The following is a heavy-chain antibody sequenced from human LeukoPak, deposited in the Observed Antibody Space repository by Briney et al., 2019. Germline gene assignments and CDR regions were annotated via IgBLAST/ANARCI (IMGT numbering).Heavy chain of an antibody. V-gene: IGHV4-34*01. J-gene: IGHJ5*02. CDR1: GGSFSGYY. CDR2: INHSGST. Sequence: SETLSLTCAVYGGSFSGYYWSWIRQPPGKGLEWNGEINHSGSTNYNPSLKSRVTISVDTSKNQFSLKLSSVTAADTAVYYCARDRRITLVRGVIKWFDPWGQRTLVTVSS. CDR3: ARDRRITLVRGVIKWFDP. D-gene: IGHD3-10*01.